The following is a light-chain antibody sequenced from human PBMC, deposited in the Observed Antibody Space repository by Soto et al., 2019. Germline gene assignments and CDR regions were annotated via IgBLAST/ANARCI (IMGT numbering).Light chain of an antibody. J-gene: IGKJ1*01. V-gene: IGKV1-5*03. CDR2: KAS. Sequence: IQMTESPATRSGSVGDTLTIVCRASQSISTWLAWYQQKPGTAPNILIYKASSSESGVQSRFGGTGSGTEFTLTIRRMQPDEFASYDCQHYNSYWTFGQGTKVDIK. CDR1: QSISTW. CDR3: QHYNSYWT.